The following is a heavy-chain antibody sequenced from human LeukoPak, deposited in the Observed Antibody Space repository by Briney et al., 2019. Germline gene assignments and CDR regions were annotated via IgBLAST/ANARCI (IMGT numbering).Heavy chain of an antibody. D-gene: IGHD6-13*01. V-gene: IGHV4-31*03. Sequence: SENLSLTCTVSGGSISSGGYYWSWLRQHPGKGLEWIGYIYYSGSTYYNPSLKSRVTISVDTSKNQFSLKLSSVTAADTVVYYCARATDSSSWYIDYWGQGTLVTVSS. CDR3: ARATDSSSWYIDY. J-gene: IGHJ4*02. CDR2: IYYSGST. CDR1: GGSISSGGYY.